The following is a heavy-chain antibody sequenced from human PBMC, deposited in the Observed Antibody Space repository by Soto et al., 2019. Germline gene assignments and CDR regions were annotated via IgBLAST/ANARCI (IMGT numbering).Heavy chain of an antibody. CDR2: ISGSGGST. J-gene: IGHJ4*02. Sequence: GSLRLSCAASGFTFTIYAMCWVRQAPGKGLEWVSSISGSGGSTYYADSVKGRFTISRDNSKNTLYLQMNSLRAEDTAVYYCAKDYPQITMVRGVLDYWGQGTLVTVSS. V-gene: IGHV3-23*01. CDR1: GFTFTIYA. D-gene: IGHD3-10*01. CDR3: AKDYPQITMVRGVLDY.